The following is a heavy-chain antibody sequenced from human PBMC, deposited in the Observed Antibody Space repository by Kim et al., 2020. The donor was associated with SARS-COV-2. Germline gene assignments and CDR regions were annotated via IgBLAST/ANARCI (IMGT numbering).Heavy chain of an antibody. V-gene: IGHV3-30*18. CDR3: AKDQEYSSLTQPLWFDP. J-gene: IGHJ5*02. CDR1: GFTFSSYG. CDR2: ISYDGSNK. D-gene: IGHD5-18*01. Sequence: GGSLRLSCAASGFTFSSYGMHWVRQAPGKGLEWVAVISYDGSNKYYADSVKGRFTISRDNSKNTLYLQMNSLRAEDTAVYYCAKDQEYSSLTQPLWFDPWGQGTLVTVSS.